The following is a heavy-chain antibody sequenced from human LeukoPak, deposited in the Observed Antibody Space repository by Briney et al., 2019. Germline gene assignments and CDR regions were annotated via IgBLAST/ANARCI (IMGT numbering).Heavy chain of an antibody. D-gene: IGHD3-10*01. J-gene: IGHJ4*02. CDR3: ARSYGSGSLLDY. CDR1: GFTFSSYD. V-gene: IGHV3-23*01. CDR2: SGGDGGST. Sequence: PGGSLRLSCAASGFTFSSYDMSWVRQAPGKGLEWVSASGGDGGSTYADSVKGRFTISRDNSKNTLYLQMNSLRAEDTAVYYCARSYGSGSLLDYWGQGTLVTVSS.